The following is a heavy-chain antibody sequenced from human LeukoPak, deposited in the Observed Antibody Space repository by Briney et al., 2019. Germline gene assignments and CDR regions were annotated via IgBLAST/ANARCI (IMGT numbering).Heavy chain of an antibody. V-gene: IGHV3-48*01. CDR1: GFTFSSYS. CDR2: ISSSSSTI. J-gene: IGHJ4*02. CDR3: AANINSGSYLQFDY. D-gene: IGHD1-26*01. Sequence: PGGSLRLSCAASGFTFSSYSMNWVRQAPGKGLEWVSYISSSSSTIYYADSVKGRFTISRDNAKNSLYLQMNSLRAEDTAVYYCAANINSGSYLQFDYWGQGTLVTVSS.